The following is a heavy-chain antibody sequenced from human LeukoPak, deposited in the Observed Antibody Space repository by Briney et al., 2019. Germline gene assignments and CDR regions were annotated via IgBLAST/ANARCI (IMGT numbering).Heavy chain of an antibody. V-gene: IGHV4-31*03. J-gene: IGHJ3*02. Sequence: SETLSLTCTVSGGSISSGGYYWSWIRQHPGKGLEWIGYIYYSGSTYYNPSLKSRVTISVDTSKNQFSLKLSSVTAADTAVYYCARDKRKGDASDIWGQGTMVTVSS. CDR2: IYYSGST. D-gene: IGHD1-14*01. CDR3: ARDKRKGDASDI. CDR1: GGSISSGGYY.